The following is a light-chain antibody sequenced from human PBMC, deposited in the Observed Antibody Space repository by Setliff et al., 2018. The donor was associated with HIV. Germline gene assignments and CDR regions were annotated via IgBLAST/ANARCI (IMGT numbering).Light chain of an antibody. CDR1: QSVSSSD. J-gene: IGKJ1*01. CDR3: QQFGSSPLT. V-gene: IGKV3-20*01. Sequence: EIVLTQSPGTLSLSPGERATLSCRAGQSVSSSDLAWYQQKPGQAPRLLIYGASSRVTGIPDRFSGSGSGTDFTLTISRLEPEDFAVYYCQQFGSSPLTFGQGTKVDIK. CDR2: GAS.